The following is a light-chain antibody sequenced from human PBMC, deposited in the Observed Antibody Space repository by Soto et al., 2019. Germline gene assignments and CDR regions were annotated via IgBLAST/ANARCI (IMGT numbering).Light chain of an antibody. CDR3: RQYARPHGFT. CDR1: QSVSSSY. CDR2: DAS. V-gene: IGKV3-20*01. J-gene: IGKJ3*01. Sequence: EIVLTQSPGTLSLSPGERATLSCRASQSVSSSYLAWYQQKPGQAPRLLIYDASSRATGIPDRFRGSGSGTDFTLTISRLEREFFAVYYCRQYARPHGFTVGPGNEEYIK.